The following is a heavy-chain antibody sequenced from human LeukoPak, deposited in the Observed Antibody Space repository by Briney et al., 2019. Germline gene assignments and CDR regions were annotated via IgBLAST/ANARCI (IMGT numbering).Heavy chain of an antibody. Sequence: GGSLRLSCAASGFTFSDYYMSWIRQAPGKGLEWVSYISSSGSTIYYADSLKGRFTISRDNAKNSLYLQMSSLRAEDTAVYYCARLQRPGYSYGIEYGMDVWGQGTTVTVSS. CDR3: ARLQRPGYSYGIEYGMDV. J-gene: IGHJ6*01. V-gene: IGHV3-11*01. CDR2: ISSSGSTI. CDR1: GFTFSDYY. D-gene: IGHD5-18*01.